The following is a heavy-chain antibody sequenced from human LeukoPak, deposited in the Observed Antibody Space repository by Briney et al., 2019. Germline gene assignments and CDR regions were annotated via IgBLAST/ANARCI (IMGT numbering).Heavy chain of an antibody. CDR3: AREGMPTGRFDP. V-gene: IGHV4-38-2*02. Sequence: PSETLSLTCTVSGYSISSGYYWGWIRQPPGKGLEWIGSIYHSGSTYYNPSLKSRVTISVDTSKNQFSLKLSSVTAADTAVCYCAREGMPTGRFDPWGQGTLVTVSS. CDR1: GYSISSGYY. J-gene: IGHJ5*02. D-gene: IGHD1-1*01. CDR2: IYHSGST.